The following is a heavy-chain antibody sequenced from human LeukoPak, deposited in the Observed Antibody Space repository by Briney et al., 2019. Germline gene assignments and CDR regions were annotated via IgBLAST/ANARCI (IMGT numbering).Heavy chain of an antibody. V-gene: IGHV4-38-2*02. CDR1: GYSISSGYY. CDR3: ASLDRDYDSSGYYFFEEYYFDY. Sequence: SETLSLTCTVSGYSISSGYYGAWIRQPPGKGLEWIGSIFHTATTYYNPSLKSRVTISVDTSKNQFSLKLSSVTAADTAVYYCASLDRDYDSSGYYFFEEYYFDYWGQGTLVTVSS. D-gene: IGHD3-22*01. J-gene: IGHJ4*02. CDR2: IFHTATT.